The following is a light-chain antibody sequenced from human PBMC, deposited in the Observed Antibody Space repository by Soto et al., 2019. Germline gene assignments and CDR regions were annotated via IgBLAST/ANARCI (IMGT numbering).Light chain of an antibody. J-gene: IGLJ3*02. V-gene: IGLV1-40*01. Sequence: QSVLTQPPSVSGAPGERVTISCTGSSSDIGAGYRVRWYLQVPGTAPKLLINANDNRPAGVTDRFSGSKSGSSASLAITGLRAEDEATYYCQSFDRSQTYDNRLSGVFGGGTKLTVL. CDR1: SSDIGAGYR. CDR2: AND. CDR3: QSFDRSQTYDNRLSGV.